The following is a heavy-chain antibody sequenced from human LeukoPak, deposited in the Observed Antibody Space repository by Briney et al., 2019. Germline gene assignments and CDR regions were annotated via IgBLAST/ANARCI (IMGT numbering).Heavy chain of an antibody. CDR2: ISGSGGST. V-gene: IGHV3-23*01. CDR3: TRDFGSGVVVTAIVD. J-gene: IGHJ4*02. CDR1: GFTFSSYA. Sequence: GGSLRLSCAASGFTFSSYAMSWVRQAPGKGLEWVSAISGSGGSTYYADSVKGRFTISRDNAKNSLFLQMNSLRAEDTATYYCTRDFGSGVVVTAIVDWGQGTLVTVSS. D-gene: IGHD2-21*02.